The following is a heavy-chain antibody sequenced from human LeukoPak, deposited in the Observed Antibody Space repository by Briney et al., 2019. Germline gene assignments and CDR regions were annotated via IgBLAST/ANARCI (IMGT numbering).Heavy chain of an antibody. V-gene: IGHV3-49*04. D-gene: IGHD1-26*01. CDR3: TRDQWELLH. CDR1: GFTFGDYA. Sequence: GGSLSLSCTASGFTFGDYAMSWVRQAPGKGLEWVGFIRSKAYGGTTEYAASVKGRFTISRDDSKSIAYLQMNSLKTEDTAVYYCTRDQWELLHWGQGTLVTISS. CDR2: IRSKAYGGTT. J-gene: IGHJ4*02.